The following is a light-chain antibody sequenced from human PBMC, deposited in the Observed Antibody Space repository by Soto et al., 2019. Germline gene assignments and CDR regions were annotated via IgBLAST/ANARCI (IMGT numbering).Light chain of an antibody. CDR1: QSVNTN. CDR2: GAS. V-gene: IGKV3-15*01. Sequence: EIEMTQSPATLSVSPGERATLSCWASQSVNTNLAWYQQKPGQAPRRLVYGASTRATGIPSRFSGSGSGTEFTLTISSLQSEDFAVYHCQQYKRWPLTFGGGTKVEIK. CDR3: QQYKRWPLT. J-gene: IGKJ4*01.